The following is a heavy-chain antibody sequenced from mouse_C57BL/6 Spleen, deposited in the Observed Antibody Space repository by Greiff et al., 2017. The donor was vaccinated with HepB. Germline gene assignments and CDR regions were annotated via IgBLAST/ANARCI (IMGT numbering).Heavy chain of an antibody. CDR3: ARAFYAMDY. J-gene: IGHJ4*01. Sequence: EVQVVESGGGLVQSGRSLRLSCATSGFTFSDFYMAWVRQAPGKGLEWIAASRNKANDYTTEYSASVKGRFIVSRDTSQSILYLQMNALRAEDTAIYYCARAFYAMDYWGQGTSVTVSS. CDR2: SRNKANDYTT. V-gene: IGHV7-1*01. CDR1: GFTFSDFY.